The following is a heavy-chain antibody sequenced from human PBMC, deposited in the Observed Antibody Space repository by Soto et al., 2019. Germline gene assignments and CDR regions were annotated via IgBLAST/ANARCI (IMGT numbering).Heavy chain of an antibody. CDR2: IKPDGSEK. Sequence: PGGSLRLSCAASGFTFSSYWMSWVRQAPGKGLEWVANIKPDGSEKYYVDSVKGRFTISRDNAKNSLYLQMNSLRVEDTAVYYCAKESLERALDIWGKGTMVTVSS. V-gene: IGHV3-7*01. CDR3: AKESLERALDI. CDR1: GFTFSSYW. D-gene: IGHD3-3*01. J-gene: IGHJ3*02.